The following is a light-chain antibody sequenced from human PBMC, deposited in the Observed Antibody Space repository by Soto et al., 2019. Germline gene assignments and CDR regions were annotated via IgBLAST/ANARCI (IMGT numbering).Light chain of an antibody. J-gene: IGKJ2*01. CDR3: QQYNHWPPYT. V-gene: IGKV3-15*01. CDR2: GAS. Sequence: EIVMTQSPATLSVSPGERATLFCRASQSVSSNLAWYQQKPGQAPRLLIYGASTRATGIPARFSGSGSGTEFTLTISSLQSEDFAVSYCQQYNHWPPYTFGQGTKLEIK. CDR1: QSVSSN.